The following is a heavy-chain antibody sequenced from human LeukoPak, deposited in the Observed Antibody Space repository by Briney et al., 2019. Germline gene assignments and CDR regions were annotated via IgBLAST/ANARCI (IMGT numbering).Heavy chain of an antibody. J-gene: IGHJ4*02. CDR1: GYSISSGYY. D-gene: IGHD4-17*01. V-gene: IGHV4-38-2*02. Sequence: SETLSLTCTVSGYSISSGYYWGWIRQPPGKGLEWIGSIYHSGSTYYNPSLKSRVTISVDTSKNQFSLKLSSVTAADTAVYYCARGKMRSTVVGYWGQGTLVTVSS. CDR3: ARGKMRSTVVGY. CDR2: IYHSGST.